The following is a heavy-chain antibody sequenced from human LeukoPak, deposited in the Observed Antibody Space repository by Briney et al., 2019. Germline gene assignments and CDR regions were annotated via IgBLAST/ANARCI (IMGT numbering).Heavy chain of an antibody. J-gene: IGHJ4*02. CDR3: ARAYDFWSGPGGY. D-gene: IGHD3-3*01. V-gene: IGHV3-48*01. Sequence: PGGSLRLSCGGSGFTFKSFSMQWVRQAPGEGLEWVSDISSNSGIKSYADSVKGRFTISRDNAKNSLYLQMNSLRAEDTAVYYCARAYDFWSGPGGYWGQEPLVTVSS. CDR1: GFTFKSFS. CDR2: ISSNSGIK.